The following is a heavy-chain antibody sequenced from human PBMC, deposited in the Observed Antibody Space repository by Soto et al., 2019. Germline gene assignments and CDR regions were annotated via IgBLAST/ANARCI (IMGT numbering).Heavy chain of an antibody. CDR3: AREHYDILTGCDAFDI. J-gene: IGHJ3*02. CDR2: IKQDGSEK. D-gene: IGHD3-9*01. CDR1: GFTFSSYW. V-gene: IGHV3-7*04. Sequence: LRLSCAASGFTFSSYWMSWVRQAPGKGLEWVANIKQDGSEKYYVDSVKGRFTISRDNAKNSLYLQMNSLRAEDTAVYYCAREHYDILTGCDAFDIWGQGTMVTVSS.